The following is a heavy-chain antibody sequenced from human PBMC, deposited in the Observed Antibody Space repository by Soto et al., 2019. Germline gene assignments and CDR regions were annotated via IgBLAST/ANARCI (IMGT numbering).Heavy chain of an antibody. CDR3: ARDAGIVGATTHMNYFDY. Sequence: PGESLKISCAASGFTFSSYAMHWVRQAPGKGLEWVAVISYDGSNKYYADSVKGRFTISRDNSKNTLYLQMNSLRAEDTAVYYCARDAGIVGATTHMNYFDYWGQGTLVTVSS. CDR1: GFTFSSYA. V-gene: IGHV3-30-3*01. CDR2: ISYDGSNK. J-gene: IGHJ4*02. D-gene: IGHD1-26*01.